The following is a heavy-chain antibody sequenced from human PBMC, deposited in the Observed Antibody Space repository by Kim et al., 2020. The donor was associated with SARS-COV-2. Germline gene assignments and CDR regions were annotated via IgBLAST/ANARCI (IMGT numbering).Heavy chain of an antibody. D-gene: IGHD3-3*02. Sequence: GGSLRLSCAASGFTFSNYWMFWVRQAPGKGLVWVSLISTDAGSTNYADSVKGRFTISRDNAKNTLYLQMNSLRAEDTAVYYCARAGHFYVDDYWGQGTLVTVSS. CDR3: ARAGHFYVDDY. CDR2: ISTDAGST. V-gene: IGHV3-74*01. CDR1: GFTFSNYW. J-gene: IGHJ4*02.